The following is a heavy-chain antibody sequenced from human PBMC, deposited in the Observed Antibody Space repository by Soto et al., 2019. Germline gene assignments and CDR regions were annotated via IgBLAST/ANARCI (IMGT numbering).Heavy chain of an antibody. J-gene: IGHJ4*02. V-gene: IGHV1-18*01. CDR1: GYTFTSYG. D-gene: IGHD2-2*01. CDR3: ARSVVVTVAPDY. Sequence: ASVKVSCKASGYTFTSYGISWVRQAPGQGLEWMGWISAYNGNTNYAQKLQGRVTMTTDTSTSTAYMELSSLRSEDTAVYYCARSVVVTVAPDYWGQGTLVTVSS. CDR2: ISAYNGNT.